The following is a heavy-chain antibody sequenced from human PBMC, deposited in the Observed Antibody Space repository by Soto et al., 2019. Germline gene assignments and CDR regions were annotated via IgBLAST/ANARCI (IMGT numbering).Heavy chain of an antibody. J-gene: IGHJ6*02. CDR3: ARGDPIVLVPAATERYYYYYGMDV. D-gene: IGHD2-2*01. Sequence: QVQLVQSGAEVKKPGSSVKVSCKASGGTFSSYAISWVRQAPGQGLEWMGGIIPIFGTANYAQKFQGRVTITADESTSTAYMELSSLRSEDTAVYYCARGDPIVLVPAATERYYYYYGMDVWGQGTTVTVSS. V-gene: IGHV1-69*12. CDR2: IIPIFGTA. CDR1: GGTFSSYA.